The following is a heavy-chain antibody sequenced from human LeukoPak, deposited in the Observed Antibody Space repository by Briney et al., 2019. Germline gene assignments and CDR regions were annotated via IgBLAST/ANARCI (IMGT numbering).Heavy chain of an antibody. CDR2: FDPEDGET. CDR3: ATRTVDIVVVPAATVPPYYFYD. J-gene: IGHJ4*02. CDR1: EYTLNELS. V-gene: IGHV1-24*01. D-gene: IGHD2-2*03. Sequence: ASVKVACKVSEYTLNELSIHWVRQVPGKGLEWMGGFDPEDGETLYSQNFQGRITMTEDTSTDTAYMELSSLRSDDTAVYYCATRTVDIVVVPAATVPPYYFYDWGQGTLVSVSS.